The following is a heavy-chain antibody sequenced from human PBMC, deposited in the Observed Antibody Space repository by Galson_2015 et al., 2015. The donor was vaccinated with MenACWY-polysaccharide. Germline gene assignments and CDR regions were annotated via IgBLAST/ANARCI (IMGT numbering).Heavy chain of an antibody. D-gene: IGHD4-11*01. V-gene: IGHV3-23*01. Sequence: SLRLSCAASGFTLSMHWMSWVRQAPGKGLEWVSVISGSGGSTFYADSVKGRFAISRDNSKNSLYLQMNNLRAEDTAVYYCATYSRMFDTWGQGTLVTVSS. CDR2: ISGSGGST. CDR3: ATYSRMFDT. J-gene: IGHJ5*02. CDR1: GFTLSMHW.